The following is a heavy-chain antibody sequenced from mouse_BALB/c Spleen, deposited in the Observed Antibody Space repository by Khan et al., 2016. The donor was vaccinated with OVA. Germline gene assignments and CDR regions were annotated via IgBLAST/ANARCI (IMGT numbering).Heavy chain of an antibody. CDR3: ARDEYFVGDAMDY. CDR2: IYPGNINT. CDR1: GYTFTSYY. J-gene: IGHJ4*01. V-gene: IGHV1S56*01. Sequence: QVQLKESGPELMKPGASVRISCKASGYTFTSYYIHWVKQRPGQGLEWIGWIYPGNINTKYNEKFKGKATLTADKSSSTAYMQLSSLTSEDSAVYFCARDEYFVGDAMDYWGQGTSVTVSS.